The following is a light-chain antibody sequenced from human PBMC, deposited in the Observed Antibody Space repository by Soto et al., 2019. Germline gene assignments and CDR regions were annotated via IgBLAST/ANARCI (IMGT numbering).Light chain of an antibody. CDR1: SSNIGSNY. Sequence: QSVLTQPPTTSGTPGQRVTIACSGGSSNIGSNYVYWYQHLPETAPKVLIYRSNQRPSGVPDRFSGSKSGTSASLAISGLRSEDEADYYCAAWDDSLSGYVFGTGTKLTVL. V-gene: IGLV1-47*01. CDR2: RSN. J-gene: IGLJ1*01. CDR3: AAWDDSLSGYV.